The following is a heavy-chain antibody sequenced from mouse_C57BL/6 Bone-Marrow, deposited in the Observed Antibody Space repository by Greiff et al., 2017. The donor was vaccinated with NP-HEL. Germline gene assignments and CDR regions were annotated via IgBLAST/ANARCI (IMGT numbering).Heavy chain of an antibody. CDR2: TFYSGIT. D-gene: IGHD3-1*01. Sequence: EVQGVESGPSLVRPSQTLSLTCTVTGFSINSDCYWIWIRQFPGNKLEYIGYTFYSGITYYNPSLESRTYITRDTSKNQFSLKLSSVTTEDTATYYCARAAREDYAMDYWGQGTSVTVSS. CDR3: ARAAREDYAMDY. V-gene: IGHV3-3*01. CDR1: GFSINSDCY. J-gene: IGHJ4*01.